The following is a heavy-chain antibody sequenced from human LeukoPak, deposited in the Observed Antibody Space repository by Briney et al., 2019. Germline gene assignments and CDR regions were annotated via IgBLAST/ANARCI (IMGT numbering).Heavy chain of an antibody. CDR2: ISSSSSTI. Sequence: PGGSLRLSCAASGFTFSSYSMNWVRQAPGKGLEWVSYISSSSSTICYADSVKGRFTISRDNAKNSLYLQMNSLRAEDTAVYYCARDSIAVAGTDYWGQGTLVTVSS. CDR1: GFTFSSYS. CDR3: ARDSIAVAGTDY. D-gene: IGHD6-19*01. V-gene: IGHV3-48*04. J-gene: IGHJ4*02.